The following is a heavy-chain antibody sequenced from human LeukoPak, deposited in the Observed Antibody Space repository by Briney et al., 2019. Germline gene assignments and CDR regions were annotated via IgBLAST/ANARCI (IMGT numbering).Heavy chain of an antibody. Sequence: ASVKVSCTAFGYTFTSNYMHWVRQAPGQGREWMGVISPSGGSTTYAQKFQGRVTLTRDMSTSTDYLELSSLRSDDTAVYYCARDSAMIGDFDYWGQGTLVTVSS. J-gene: IGHJ4*02. D-gene: IGHD3-22*01. CDR1: GYTFTSNY. CDR3: ARDSAMIGDFDY. V-gene: IGHV1-46*01. CDR2: ISPSGGST.